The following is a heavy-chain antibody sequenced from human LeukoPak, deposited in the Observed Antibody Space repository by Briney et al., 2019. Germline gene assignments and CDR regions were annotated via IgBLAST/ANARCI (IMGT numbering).Heavy chain of an antibody. J-gene: IGHJ4*02. V-gene: IGHV1-69*05. CDR1: GGTFSSYA. Sequence: SVKVSCKASGGTFSSYAISWVRQAPGQGLEWMGGIIPIFGTANYAQKFQGRVTITTDESTSTAYMELSSLRSEDTAVYYCARARKGYYYDSSGYGDFDYWGQGTLVTVSS. D-gene: IGHD3-22*01. CDR2: IIPIFGTA. CDR3: ARARKGYYYDSSGYGDFDY.